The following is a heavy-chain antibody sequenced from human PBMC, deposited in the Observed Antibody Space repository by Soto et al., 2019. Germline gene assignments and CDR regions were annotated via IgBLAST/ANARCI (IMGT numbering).Heavy chain of an antibody. V-gene: IGHV3-66*01. Sequence: EVQLVESGGGLVQPGGSLRLSCAVSGFTVSTYYMSWVRQAPGKGLEWVSVIYSGGSTSYADSVKGRFTISRDNSKNTLYLQMNSLRAEDTAVYYCARVEVEICSSASCSGGAFDIWGQGTMVTVSS. J-gene: IGHJ3*02. CDR2: IYSGGST. CDR3: ARVEVEICSSASCSGGAFDI. CDR1: GFTVSTYY. D-gene: IGHD2-2*01.